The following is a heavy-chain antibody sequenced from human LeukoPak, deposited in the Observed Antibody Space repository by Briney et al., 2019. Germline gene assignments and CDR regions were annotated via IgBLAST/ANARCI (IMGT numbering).Heavy chain of an antibody. CDR3: ASQYYYGSGSYYRTYYYYGMDV. J-gene: IGHJ6*04. CDR1: GFTFSSYA. D-gene: IGHD3-10*01. Sequence: GGSLRLSCAASGFTFSSYAMSWVRQAPGKGLEWVSVIYSGGSTYYADSVKGRFTISRDNSKNTLYLQMNSLRAEDTAVYYCASQYYYGSGSYYRTYYYYGMDVWGKGTTVTVSS. CDR2: IYSGGST. V-gene: IGHV3-53*01.